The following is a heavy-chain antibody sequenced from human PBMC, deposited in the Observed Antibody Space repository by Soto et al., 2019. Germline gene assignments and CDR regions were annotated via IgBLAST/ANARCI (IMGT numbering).Heavy chain of an antibody. CDR2: TSYDGSKK. CDR3: AKGQVDYSSSSPFDY. V-gene: IGHV3-30*18. D-gene: IGHD6-6*01. Sequence: GGSLRLSCAAYGFTFTNYGMHWVRQAPGKGLEWVAVTSYDGSKKYYADSVKGRFTVSRDNSKNTLYLEMNSLRPEDTAVYYCAKGQVDYSSSSPFDYWGQGT. CDR1: GFTFTNYG. J-gene: IGHJ4*02.